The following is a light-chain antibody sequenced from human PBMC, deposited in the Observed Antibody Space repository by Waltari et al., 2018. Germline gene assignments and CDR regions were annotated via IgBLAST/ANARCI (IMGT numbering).Light chain of an antibody. Sequence: DIQLTQSPSSLSASVGDRVTLICRSSHNIDNYLNWNQQKAGKAPKLLSYAASNLQGGVSSRFSGSGSGTEFTLSISHLQPEDFATYYCQQTFSTPPQMYTFGQGTKLDIK. CDR1: HNIDNY. CDR3: QQTFSTPPQMYT. J-gene: IGKJ2*01. V-gene: IGKV1-39*01. CDR2: AAS.